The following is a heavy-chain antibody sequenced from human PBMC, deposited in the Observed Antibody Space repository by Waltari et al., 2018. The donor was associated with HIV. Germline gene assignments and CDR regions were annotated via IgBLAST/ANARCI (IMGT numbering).Heavy chain of an antibody. Sequence: QLQLQQSGPGLVKPSETLSLICTASGGSISTSGYYWGWIRQPPGKGPEWIGSIYYSGSTYYNPSLKSRVTISADTSRNQFSLWLSSVTAADTAVYYCARRPYCSSASCYPSDARGAFDIWGQGTMVTVSS. J-gene: IGHJ3*02. V-gene: IGHV4-39*01. CDR1: GGSISTSGYY. CDR2: IYYSGST. D-gene: IGHD2-15*01. CDR3: ARRPYCSSASCYPSDARGAFDI.